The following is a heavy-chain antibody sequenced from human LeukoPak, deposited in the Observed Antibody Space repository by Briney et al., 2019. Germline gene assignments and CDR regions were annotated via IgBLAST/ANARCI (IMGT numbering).Heavy chain of an antibody. CDR2: IHYSGST. V-gene: IGHV4-59*01. Sequence: PSETLSLTCTVSGASISSYYWSWIRQPPGKGLEWIGCIHYSGSTKYNPSLKSRVTISVDTSKNLFSLKLSSVTAADTAVYYCARGVRDQTIAVVAGPNWFDPWGQGTLVTVSS. CDR1: GASISSYY. J-gene: IGHJ5*02. D-gene: IGHD6-19*01. CDR3: ARGVRDQTIAVVAGPNWFDP.